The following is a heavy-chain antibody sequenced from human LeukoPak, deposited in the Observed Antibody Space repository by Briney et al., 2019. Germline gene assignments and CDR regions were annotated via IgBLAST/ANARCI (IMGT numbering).Heavy chain of an antibody. CDR2: INPNSGGT. J-gene: IGHJ5*02. CDR3: ARDATIFGVVTNWFDP. Sequence: GASVKVSCKASGYTFTGYYMHWVRQAPGQGLEWMGWINPNSGGTNYAQKFQGRVTMTRDTSISTAYMELSRLRSDDTAVNYCARDATIFGVVTNWFDPWGQGTLVTVSS. CDR1: GYTFTGYY. V-gene: IGHV1-2*02. D-gene: IGHD3-3*01.